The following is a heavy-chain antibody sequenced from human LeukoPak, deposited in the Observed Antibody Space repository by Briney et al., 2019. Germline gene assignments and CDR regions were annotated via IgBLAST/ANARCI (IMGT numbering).Heavy chain of an antibody. V-gene: IGHV1-24*01. CDR1: GYTLTELS. CDR2: FDPEDGET. J-gene: IGHJ4*02. D-gene: IGHD3-3*01. CDR3: ATDGGRVNYFDY. Sequence: ASVKVSCKVSGYTLTELSMHWVRQAPGKGLEWMGGFDPEDGETIYAQKFQGRVTMTEDTSTDTAYMELSSLRSEDTAVYYCATDGGRVNYFDYWGQGTLVTVSS.